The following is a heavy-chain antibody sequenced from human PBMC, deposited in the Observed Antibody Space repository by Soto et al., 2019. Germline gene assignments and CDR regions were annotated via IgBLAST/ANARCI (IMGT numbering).Heavy chain of an antibody. D-gene: IGHD3-9*01. CDR2: IVVGSGNT. J-gene: IGHJ4*02. CDR3: AADPLKYYDILTGP. Sequence: EASVKVSCKASGFTFTSSAVQWVRQARGQRLEWIGWIVVGSGNTNYAQKFQERVTITRDMSTSTAYMELSSLRSEDTAVYYCAADPLKYYDILTGPWGQGTLVTVSS. CDR1: GFTFTSSA. V-gene: IGHV1-58*01.